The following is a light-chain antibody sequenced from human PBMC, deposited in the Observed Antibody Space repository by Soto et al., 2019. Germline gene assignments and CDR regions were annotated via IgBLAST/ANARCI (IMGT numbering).Light chain of an antibody. J-gene: IGKJ5*01. CDR2: WAS. CDR3: QQYYSTPIT. V-gene: IGKV4-1*01. Sequence: DIVMTQSPDSLAVSLGERATINCKSSQSFLYSSNNKNYLAWYQQKPGQPPKLLIYWASTRESGVPDRFSGSGSGTDFTLTISSLQAEDVAAYYCQQYYSTPITFGQGTRLEIK. CDR1: QSFLYSSNNKNY.